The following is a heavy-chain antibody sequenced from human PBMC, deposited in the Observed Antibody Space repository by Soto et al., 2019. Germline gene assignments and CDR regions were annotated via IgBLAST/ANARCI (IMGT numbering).Heavy chain of an antibody. CDR3: TTDPEYYDFWSGYYRADYYYRMDV. CDR1: GFTFSNAW. J-gene: IGHJ6*02. CDR2: ITSKTDGGTT. Sequence: CGSLRLSGAASGFTFSNAWMSWDRQHPGKXLEWVGRITSKTDGGTTDYAAPVKGRFTISRDDSKNTLYLQMNSLKTEGTAVYYCTTDPEYYDFWSGYYRADYYYRMDVWGQGTTVTVSS. V-gene: IGHV3-15*01. D-gene: IGHD3-3*01.